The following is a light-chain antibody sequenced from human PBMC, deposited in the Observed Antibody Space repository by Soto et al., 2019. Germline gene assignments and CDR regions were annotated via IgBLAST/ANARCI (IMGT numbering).Light chain of an antibody. Sequence: QSVLTQPPSASGTPGQRVTISCSGSSSNIGSNPVNWYQQLPGTAPKLLIYSNNQRPSGVPDRFSGSKSGTSASLAISGLQSEDEADYYCAAWDDSMNGYVFGNGTKVTVL. J-gene: IGLJ1*01. V-gene: IGLV1-44*01. CDR3: AAWDDSMNGYV. CDR2: SNN. CDR1: SSNIGSNP.